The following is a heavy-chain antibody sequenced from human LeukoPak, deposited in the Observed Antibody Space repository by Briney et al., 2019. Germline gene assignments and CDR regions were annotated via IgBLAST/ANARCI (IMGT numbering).Heavy chain of an antibody. CDR2: IYYSGST. D-gene: IGHD4-17*01. V-gene: IGHV4-59*11. CDR3: ARNRRLRYYFDY. J-gene: IGHJ4*02. CDR1: GGSISSHY. Sequence: SETLSLTCTVSGGSISSHYWSWIRQPPGKGLEWIGYIYYSGSTNYNPSLKSRVTISVDTSKNQFSLKLSSVTAADTAVYYCARNRRLRYYFDYWGQGTLVTVSS.